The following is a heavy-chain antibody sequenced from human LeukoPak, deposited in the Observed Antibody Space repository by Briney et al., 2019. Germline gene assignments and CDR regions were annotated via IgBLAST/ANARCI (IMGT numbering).Heavy chain of an antibody. D-gene: IGHD2-21*01. Sequence: PGGSLRLSCAASGFSLSNYWMNWVRQAPGKGLEWVANIKQDGSEKNYVDSVKGRFSISRDNAKNSLILQMNSLRDEDTAVYYCARDFNIAVAYIDYWGQGTLVTVSS. J-gene: IGHJ4*02. CDR3: ARDFNIAVAYIDY. V-gene: IGHV3-7*01. CDR1: GFSLSNYW. CDR2: IKQDGSEK.